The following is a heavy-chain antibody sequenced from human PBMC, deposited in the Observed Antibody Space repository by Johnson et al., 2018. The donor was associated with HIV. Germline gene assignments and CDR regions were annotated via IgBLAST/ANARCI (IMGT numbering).Heavy chain of an antibody. CDR3: ASQVRGLRLGVDAFDI. D-gene: IGHD5-12*01. CDR1: GFTFSSYA. J-gene: IGHJ3*02. Sequence: QVQLVESGGGVIQPGRSLRLSCAASGFTFSSYAMHWVRQAPGKGLEWVAFIRYDGSNKYYADSVKGRFTISRDNSKNTLYLQMNSLRAEDTAVYYCASQVRGLRLGVDAFDIWGQGTLVTVSS. V-gene: IGHV3-33*08. CDR2: IRYDGSNK.